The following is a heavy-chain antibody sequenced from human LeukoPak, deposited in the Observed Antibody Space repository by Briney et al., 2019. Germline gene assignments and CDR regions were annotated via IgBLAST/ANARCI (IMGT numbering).Heavy chain of an antibody. Sequence: QVQLQDSGPGLVKPSQTLSLSCTVSGGSISSGGYFWSWIRPHPGKGLEWIGYIYYSGSTYYNPSLKGRVTISVDTSKNQFSLRLSSVTAADTAIYYCASVSYDTSLQHWGQGTLVTVSS. CDR2: IYYSGST. CDR1: GGSISSGGYF. J-gene: IGHJ1*01. V-gene: IGHV4-31*03. CDR3: ASVSYDTSLQH. D-gene: IGHD3-22*01.